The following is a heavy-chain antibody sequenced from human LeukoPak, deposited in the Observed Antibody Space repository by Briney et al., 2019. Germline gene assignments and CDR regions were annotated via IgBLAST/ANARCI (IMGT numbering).Heavy chain of an antibody. D-gene: IGHD6-6*01. CDR2: IKQDGSEK. CDR1: GFTFSSYW. CDR3: ARDLGQLVRVKEIRFDY. Sequence: GGSLRLSCAASGFTFSSYWMSWVRQAPGKGLEWVANIKQDGSEKYYVDSVKGRFTISRDNAKNSLYLQMNSLRAEDTAVYYCARDLGQLVRVKEIRFDYWGQGTLVTVSS. J-gene: IGHJ4*02. V-gene: IGHV3-7*01.